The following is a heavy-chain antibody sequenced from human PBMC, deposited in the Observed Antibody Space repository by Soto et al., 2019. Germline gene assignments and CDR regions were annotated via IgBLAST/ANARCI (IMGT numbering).Heavy chain of an antibody. V-gene: IGHV3-21*01. D-gene: IGHD3-10*01. J-gene: IGHJ6*03. Sequence: GGSLRLSCAASGFTFSSYSMNWVRQAPGKGLEWVSSISSSSSYIYYADSVKGRFTISRDNAKNSLYLQMNSLRAEDTAVYYCARDGSGSLRLYYMDVWGKGTTVTVSS. CDR1: GFTFSSYS. CDR3: ARDGSGSLRLYYMDV. CDR2: ISSSSSYI.